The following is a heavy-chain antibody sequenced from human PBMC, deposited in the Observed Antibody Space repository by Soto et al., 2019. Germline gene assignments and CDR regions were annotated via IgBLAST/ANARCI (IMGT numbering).Heavy chain of an antibody. CDR1: GSTFSRTA. CDR3: AADGDSGNYVGVHYSDH. CDR2: ITPLFGTA. D-gene: IGHD1-7*01. J-gene: IGHJ4*02. Sequence: QVQLVQSGAEVKKPGSSVKVSCKASGSTFSRTAFSWLRQAPGQGLEWMGGITPLFGTAHSAQNFQGRVKITADESTTTVYMELTSLRSDDTAVYYCAADGDSGNYVGVHYSDHWGLGTLVTVHS. V-gene: IGHV1-69*01.